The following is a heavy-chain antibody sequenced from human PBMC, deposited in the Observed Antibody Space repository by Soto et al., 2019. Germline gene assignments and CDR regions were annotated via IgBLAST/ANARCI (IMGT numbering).Heavy chain of an antibody. CDR3: ARIVVGATVDL. D-gene: IGHD1-26*01. CDR2: ISYTGDT. CDR1: GDSVSTERYF. V-gene: IGHV4-61*01. Sequence: ESLSLNCSVSGDSVSTERYFWTWIRQPPGKGLEWIAYISYTGDTNYNPSLKSRVTISIDTSRNQFSLTLTSVTAADTAVYFCARIVVGATVDLWGQGSLVTVSS. J-gene: IGHJ5*02.